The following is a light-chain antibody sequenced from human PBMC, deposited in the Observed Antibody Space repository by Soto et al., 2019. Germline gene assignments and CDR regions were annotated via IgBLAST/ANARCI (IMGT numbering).Light chain of an antibody. J-gene: IGLJ2*01. V-gene: IGLV1-44*01. CDR2: SNT. CDR3: AAWDDSLNGVV. CDR1: SSNIGSHT. Sequence: QSVLTQPPSASGTPGQTIAISCSGGSSNIGSHTVNWYQQLPGTAPRLLIYSNTQRPSGVPDRFSGSKSGTSASLAISGIQSEYEGDYYCAAWDDSLNGVVFGGGTQLTFL.